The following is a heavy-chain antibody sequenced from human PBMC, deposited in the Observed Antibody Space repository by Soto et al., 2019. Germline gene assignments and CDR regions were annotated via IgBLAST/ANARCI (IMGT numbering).Heavy chain of an antibody. Sequence: SLRLSCAASGFTFSSYAMSWVRQAPGKGLEWVSAITGSGDSTYYADSVKGRFTVSRDNSKNTLYLQMNSLRAEDTAVYYCAKVFVFTIREGFDYWGLGTLVTAPQ. J-gene: IGHJ4*02. CDR3: AKVFVFTIREGFDY. D-gene: IGHD3-3*01. CDR1: GFTFSSYA. CDR2: ITGSGDST. V-gene: IGHV3-23*01.